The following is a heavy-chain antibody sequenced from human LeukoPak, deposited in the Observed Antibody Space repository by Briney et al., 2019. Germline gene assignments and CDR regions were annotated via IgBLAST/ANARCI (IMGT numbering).Heavy chain of an antibody. Sequence: SETLSLTCTVSGYSISSGYYWGWIRQPPGKGLEWIGSIYHSGSTYYNPSLKSRVTISVDTSKNQFSLKLSSVTAADTAVYYCARDLREYSSSWYGSSVFDYWGQGTLVTVSS. CDR3: ARDLREYSSSWYGSSVFDY. V-gene: IGHV4-38-2*02. J-gene: IGHJ4*02. CDR1: GYSISSGYY. CDR2: IYHSGST. D-gene: IGHD6-13*01.